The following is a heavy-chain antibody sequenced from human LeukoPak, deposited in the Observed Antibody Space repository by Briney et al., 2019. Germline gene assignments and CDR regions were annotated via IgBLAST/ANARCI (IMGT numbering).Heavy chain of an antibody. J-gene: IGHJ3*02. Sequence: ASVKVSCKASGYTFTSYTMHWVRQALGQRLEWMGWINAGNGNTKYSQKFQGRVTITRDTSASTAYMELSSLRSEDTAVYYCARVITVRGVMGAFDIWGQGTMVTVSS. V-gene: IGHV1-3*01. CDR2: INAGNGNT. D-gene: IGHD3-10*01. CDR3: ARVITVRGVMGAFDI. CDR1: GYTFTSYT.